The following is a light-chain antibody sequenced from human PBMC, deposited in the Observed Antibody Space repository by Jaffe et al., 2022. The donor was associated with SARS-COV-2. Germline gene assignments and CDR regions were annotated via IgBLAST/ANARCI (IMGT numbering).Light chain of an antibody. Sequence: EIVLTQSPGTLSLSPGERATLSCRASQSVSSNYLAWFQQKPGQAPRLLIYGASSRATGTPDRFSGSGSGTDFTLTISRLEPEDFAVYSCQQYGSSPFTFGGGTKVEIK. CDR1: QSVSSNY. CDR2: GAS. V-gene: IGKV3-20*01. J-gene: IGKJ4*01. CDR3: QQYGSSPFT.